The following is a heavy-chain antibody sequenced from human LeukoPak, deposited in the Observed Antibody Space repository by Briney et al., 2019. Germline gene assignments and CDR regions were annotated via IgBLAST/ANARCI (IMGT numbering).Heavy chain of an antibody. V-gene: IGHV5-51*01. CDR2: IYPGDSDT. Sequence: KAGESLKISCKGSGYSFTSYWIGWVRQMPGKGLEWMGIIYPGDSDTRYSPSFQGQVTISADKSISTAYLQWSSLKASDTAMYYCARRRSYVWGSYRFVGGLVDYWGQGTLVTVSS. CDR3: ARRRSYVWGSYRFVGGLVDY. J-gene: IGHJ4*02. D-gene: IGHD3-16*02. CDR1: GYSFTSYW.